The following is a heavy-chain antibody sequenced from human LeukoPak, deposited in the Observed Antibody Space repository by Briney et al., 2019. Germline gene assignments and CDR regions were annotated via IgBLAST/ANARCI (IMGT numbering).Heavy chain of an antibody. Sequence: PSETLSLTCTVSGGSISSSSYYWGWIRQPPGKGLEWIGSIYYSGSTYYNPSLKSRVTISVDTSKNQFSLKLSSVTAADTAVYYCAREIPTLYYMDVWGKGTTVTVSS. CDR1: GGSISSSSYY. CDR2: IYYSGST. CDR3: AREIPTLYYMDV. J-gene: IGHJ6*03. V-gene: IGHV4-39*07.